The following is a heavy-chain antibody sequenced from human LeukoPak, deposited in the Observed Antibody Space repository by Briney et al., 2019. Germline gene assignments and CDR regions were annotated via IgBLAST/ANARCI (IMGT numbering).Heavy chain of an antibody. CDR1: GGSISDYY. Sequence: PSETLSLTCTFSGGSISDYYWNWIRQPPGKGLEWIGYIYYSGSTTYNPSLKSRVTMSVDTAKNQFSLTVRAVTAADTAVYYCARGDFCSKSNCYLRPMDVWGKGTTVTVSS. D-gene: IGHD3-3*01. CDR3: ARGDFCSKSNCYLRPMDV. CDR2: IYYSGST. J-gene: IGHJ6*03. V-gene: IGHV4-59*01.